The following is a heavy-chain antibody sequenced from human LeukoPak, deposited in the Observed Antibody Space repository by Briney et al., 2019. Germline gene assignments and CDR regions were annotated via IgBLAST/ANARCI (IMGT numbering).Heavy chain of an antibody. V-gene: IGHV3-23*01. CDR2: ISGSGGST. J-gene: IGHJ6*02. CDR3: AKASYSSSWYGYYYYYGMDV. CDR1: GFTFSSYA. Sequence: GGSLRLSCAASGFTFSSYAMSWVRQAPGKGLEWVSAISGSGGSTYYADSVKGRFTISRDNSKNTLYLQMNSLRAEDTAVYYCAKASYSSSWYGYYYYYGMDVWGQGTTVTVSS. D-gene: IGHD6-13*01.